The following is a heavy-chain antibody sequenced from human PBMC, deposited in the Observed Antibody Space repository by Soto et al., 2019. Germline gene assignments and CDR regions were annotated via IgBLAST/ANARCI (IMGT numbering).Heavy chain of an antibody. CDR2: INHSGST. D-gene: IGHD1-1*01. CDR1: GGSFSGYY. CDR3: ARGERIRTINY. J-gene: IGHJ4*02. V-gene: IGHV4-34*01. Sequence: SETLSLTCAVYGGSFSGYYWSWIRQPPGKGLEWIGEINHSGSTNYNPSLKSRVTISVDTSKNQFSLKLSSVTAADTAVYYCARGERIRTINYWGQGTLVTVSS.